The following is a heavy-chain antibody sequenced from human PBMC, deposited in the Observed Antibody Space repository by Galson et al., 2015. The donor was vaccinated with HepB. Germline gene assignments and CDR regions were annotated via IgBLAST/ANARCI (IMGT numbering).Heavy chain of an antibody. CDR1: GYTFTGHY. V-gene: IGHV1-2*06. J-gene: IGHJ4*02. D-gene: IGHD4-17*01. CDR3: ASGKRVTTGADY. Sequence: SVKVSCKASGYTFTGHYIHWVRQAPGQGLEWVGRINTNTGGTNYAQKFQGRVTVTRDASISTAYMELSRLRSDDTAVYYCASGKRVTTGADYWGQGTLVTVSS. CDR2: INTNTGGT.